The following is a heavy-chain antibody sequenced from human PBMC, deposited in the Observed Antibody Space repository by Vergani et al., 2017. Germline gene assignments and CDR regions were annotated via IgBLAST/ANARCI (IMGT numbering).Heavy chain of an antibody. Sequence: EVQLVQSGAEVKKPGATMKISCKVSGYTFTDHYMHWVKQAPGKGLEWMGLVDPEDGETIYAEKFKGRVTIAADTSTDTAHLELSSLRSEDTAVYYCARDRIVVVPAAMFDYYYYGMDVWGQGTTVTVSS. CDR2: VDPEDGET. D-gene: IGHD2-2*01. J-gene: IGHJ6*02. V-gene: IGHV1-69-2*01. CDR3: ARDRIVVVPAAMFDYYYYGMDV. CDR1: GYTFTDHY.